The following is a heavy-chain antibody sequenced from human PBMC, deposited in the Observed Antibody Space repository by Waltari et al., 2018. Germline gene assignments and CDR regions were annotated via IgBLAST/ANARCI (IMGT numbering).Heavy chain of an antibody. D-gene: IGHD1-26*01. Sequence: QVQLVQSGAEVKKPGASVKVSCKASGSTFTGYYMHWGRQAPGQGLEWMGRITPNSGGTNYAHKFQGRVTMTRDTSISTAYMELSRLRSDDTAVYYCASRGSYPEPYYYYYIDVWGKGTTVTVSS. V-gene: IGHV1-2*06. CDR2: ITPNSGGT. J-gene: IGHJ6*03. CDR3: ASRGSYPEPYYYYYIDV. CDR1: GSTFTGYY.